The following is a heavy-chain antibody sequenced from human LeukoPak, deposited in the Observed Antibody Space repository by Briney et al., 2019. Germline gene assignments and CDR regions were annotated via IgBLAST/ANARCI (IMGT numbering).Heavy chain of an antibody. CDR2: ISSSSSYI. J-gene: IGHJ4*02. Sequence: GGSLRLSCAASGFTFSSYSMNWVRQAPGRGLEWVSSISSSSSYIYYADSVKGRFTISRDNAKNSLYLQMNSLRAEDTAVYYCARARYCSSTSCPRLDYWGQGTLVTVSS. V-gene: IGHV3-21*01. CDR3: ARARYCSSTSCPRLDY. D-gene: IGHD2-2*01. CDR1: GFTFSSYS.